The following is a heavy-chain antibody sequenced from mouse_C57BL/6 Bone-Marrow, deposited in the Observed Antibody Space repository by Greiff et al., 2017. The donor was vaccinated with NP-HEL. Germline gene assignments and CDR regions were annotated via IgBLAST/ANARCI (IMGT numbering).Heavy chain of an antibody. Sequence: VKLMESGPELVKPGASVKISCKASGYTFTDYYINWVKQRPGQGLEWIGWIFPGSGSTYCNEKFKGKATLTVDKSSSTAYMLLSSLTSEDSAVYFCAKGGYDGHWYFDVWGTGTTVTVSS. J-gene: IGHJ1*03. V-gene: IGHV1-75*01. CDR1: GYTFTDYY. CDR3: AKGGYDGHWYFDV. CDR2: IFPGSGST. D-gene: IGHD2-3*01.